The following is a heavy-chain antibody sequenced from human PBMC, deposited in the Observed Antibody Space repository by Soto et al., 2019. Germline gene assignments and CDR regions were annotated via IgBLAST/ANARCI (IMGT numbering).Heavy chain of an antibody. J-gene: IGHJ5*02. V-gene: IGHV4-31*03. CDR2: IYYSGST. D-gene: IGHD5-12*01. CDR3: AREGRGYSGYDFGLDP. CDR1: GGSISSGGYY. Sequence: QVQLQESGPGLMKPSQTLSLTCTVSGGSISSGGYYWSWIRQHPGKGLEWIGYIYYSGSTYYNPSLKSRVTISVDTSKNQFSLKLSSVTAADTAVYYCAREGRGYSGYDFGLDPWGQGTLVIVSS.